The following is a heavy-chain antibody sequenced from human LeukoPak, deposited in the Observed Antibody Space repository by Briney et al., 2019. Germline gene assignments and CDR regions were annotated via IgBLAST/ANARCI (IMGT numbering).Heavy chain of an antibody. Sequence: HPGGSLRLSCAASGFTFNSYEMQWVRQAPGKGLEWVANIKTDGSETYYLDSVKGRFTVSRDNAKNSLFLQMNSLRAEDTAIYYCVRDYVWGTSESDYWGQGILVTVSS. V-gene: IGHV3-7*01. CDR3: VRDYVWGTSESDY. CDR1: GFTFNSYE. CDR2: IKTDGSET. J-gene: IGHJ4*02. D-gene: IGHD3-16*01.